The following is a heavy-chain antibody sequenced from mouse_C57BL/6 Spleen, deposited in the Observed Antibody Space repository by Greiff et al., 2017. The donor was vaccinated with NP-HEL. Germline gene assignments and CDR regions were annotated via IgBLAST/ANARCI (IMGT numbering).Heavy chain of an antibody. J-gene: IGHJ1*03. CDR3: ARDNYDWYFDV. D-gene: IGHD1-1*02. CDR2: SRNKANDYTT. CDR1: GFTFSDFY. Sequence: EVKVVESGGGLVQSGRSLRLSCATSGFTFSDFYMEWVRQAPGKGLEWIAASRNKANDYTTEYSASVKGRFIVSRDTSQSILYLQMNALRAEDTAIYYCARDNYDWYFDVWGTGTTVTVSS. V-gene: IGHV7-1*01.